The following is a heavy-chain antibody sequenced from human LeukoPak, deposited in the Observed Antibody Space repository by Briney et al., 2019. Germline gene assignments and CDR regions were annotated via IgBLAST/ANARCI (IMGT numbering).Heavy chain of an antibody. CDR1: GFTFSSYA. J-gene: IGHJ4*02. CDR3: AKGPYYYGSGTTTAFDY. CDR2: ISGSGGST. D-gene: IGHD3-10*01. V-gene: IGHV3-23*01. Sequence: PGGSLRLSCAASGFTFSSYAMSWVRQAPGKGLEWVSAISGSGGSTYYADSVKGRFTISRDNSKNALYLQMNSLRAEDTAVYYCAKGPYYYGSGTTTAFDYWGQGTLVTVSS.